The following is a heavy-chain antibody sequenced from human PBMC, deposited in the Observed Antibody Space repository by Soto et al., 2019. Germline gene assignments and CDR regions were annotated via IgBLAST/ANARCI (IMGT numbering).Heavy chain of an antibody. CDR1: GFSLSTIGVG. D-gene: IGHD2-15*01. CDR2: IYWDDDK. Sequence: QITLKESGPPLVKPTQTLTLTCTFSGFSLSTIGVGVGWIRQPPGKALEWLALIYWDDDKRYSPSLKSRLTITKDTSKNQVVLTMTNMDPVDTATYYCAHRPSYCSGGSCYSGFDYWGQGTLVTVSS. V-gene: IGHV2-5*02. J-gene: IGHJ4*02. CDR3: AHRPSYCSGGSCYSGFDY.